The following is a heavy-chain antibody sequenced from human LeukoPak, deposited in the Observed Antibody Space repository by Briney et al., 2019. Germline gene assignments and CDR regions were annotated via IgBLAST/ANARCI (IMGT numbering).Heavy chain of an antibody. CDR1: GGSVSSDSYF. J-gene: IGHJ4*02. CDR3: ARGQRRLQDY. V-gene: IGHV4-61*01. Sequence: SETLSLTCTVSGGSVSSDSYFWTWIRQPPGKGLEWIGSICYSGSTNYNPSLKSRVTISLDTSKSQISLKLSSVTAADTAVYYCARGQRRLQDYWGQGTLVTVSS. CDR2: ICYSGST.